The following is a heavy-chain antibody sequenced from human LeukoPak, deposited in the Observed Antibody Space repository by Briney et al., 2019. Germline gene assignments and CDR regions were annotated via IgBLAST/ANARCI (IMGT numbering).Heavy chain of an antibody. V-gene: IGHV3-23*01. CDR3: AKGLQESLGELSLFDY. CDR2: ISGICGST. CDR1: GFTFSSYA. D-gene: IGHD3-16*02. Sequence: LPGGSLRLSCAASGFTFSSYAMSWVRQAPGKGLEWVSAISGICGSTYYADSVKGRFTISRDNSKNTLYLQMNSLRAEDTAVYYCAKGLQESLGELSLFDYWGQGTLVTVSS. J-gene: IGHJ4*02.